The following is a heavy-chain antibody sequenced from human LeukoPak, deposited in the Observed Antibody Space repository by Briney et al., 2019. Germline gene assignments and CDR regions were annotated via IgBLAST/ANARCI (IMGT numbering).Heavy chain of an antibody. V-gene: IGHV4-31*03. J-gene: IGHJ5*02. Sequence: SETLSLTCTVSGGSISSGGYSWSWIRQHPGKGLEWIGYIYYSGSTYYNPSLKSRVTISVDTSKNQFSLKLSSVTAADTAVYYCARRPLRYPDPFDPWGQGTLVTVSS. CDR1: GGSISSGGYS. CDR3: ARRPLRYPDPFDP. CDR2: IYYSGST. D-gene: IGHD3-9*01.